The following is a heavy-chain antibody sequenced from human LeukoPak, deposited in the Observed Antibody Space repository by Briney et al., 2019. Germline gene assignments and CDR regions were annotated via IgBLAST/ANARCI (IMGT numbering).Heavy chain of an antibody. V-gene: IGHV3-30*04. CDR3: ARASFFDY. J-gene: IGHJ4*02. CDR1: GFTFSSYA. CDR2: ISYDGSNK. Sequence: GGSLRLSCAASGFTFSSYAMHWVRQAPGKGLEWVAVISYDGSNKYYAGSVKGRFTISRDNSKNTLYLQMNSLRAEDTAVYYCARASFFDYWGQGTLVTVSS. D-gene: IGHD6-6*01.